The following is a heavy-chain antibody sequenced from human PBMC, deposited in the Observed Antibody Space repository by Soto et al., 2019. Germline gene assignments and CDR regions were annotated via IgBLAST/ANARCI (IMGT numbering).Heavy chain of an antibody. Sequence: AASVKVSYKASGGAFSSYTISGVLEAPGQGLEWMGRIIPILGIANYAQKFQGRVTITADKSTSTAYMELSSLRSEDTAVYYCAREEYYYGSGAFFDYWGQGTLVTVSS. CDR2: IIPILGIA. V-gene: IGHV1-69*04. CDR1: GGAFSSYT. D-gene: IGHD3-10*01. CDR3: AREEYYYGSGAFFDY. J-gene: IGHJ4*02.